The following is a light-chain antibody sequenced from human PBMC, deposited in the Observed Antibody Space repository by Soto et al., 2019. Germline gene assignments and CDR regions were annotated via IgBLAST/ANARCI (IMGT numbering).Light chain of an antibody. Sequence: EIVMTQSPAPLSVSPGERATLSCRASQSVSSNLAWYQQKPGQAPRLLIYGASTRATGTPARFSGSGSGTEFTLAISSLQSEDFAVYYCQQYNNWWTFGQGTKGDI. CDR1: QSVSSN. CDR3: QQYNNWWT. J-gene: IGKJ1*01. V-gene: IGKV3-15*01. CDR2: GAS.